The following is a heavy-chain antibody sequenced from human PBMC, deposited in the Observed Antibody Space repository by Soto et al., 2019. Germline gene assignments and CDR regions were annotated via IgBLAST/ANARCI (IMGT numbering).Heavy chain of an antibody. CDR2: TYYRSKCYN. CDR3: SRDVDYYYYCMDV. V-gene: IGHV6-1*01. J-gene: IGHJ6*02. CDR1: GDSVSSNSAA. Sequence: SRTLSLTCAISGDSVSSNSAAWNWIRQSPSRGLEWLGRTYYRSKCYNDYAVSVKIRITINPDTSKNQFSLQLNSVTPEDTAVYFCSRDVDYYYYCMDVWGQGTTVTVSS.